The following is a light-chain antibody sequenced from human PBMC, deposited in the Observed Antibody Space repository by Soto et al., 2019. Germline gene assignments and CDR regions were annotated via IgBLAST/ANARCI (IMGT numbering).Light chain of an antibody. V-gene: IGLV1-51*01. CDR1: SSNIENNY. Sequence: QSALTQPPSVSAAPGQKVTISCSGSSSNIENNYISWYQQLPGTAPRLLIYDNNKRPSGIPDRFSGSKSGTSATLGITGLQTGDEADYYCGTWDSSLSAVVFGGGTKVTVL. J-gene: IGLJ2*01. CDR2: DNN. CDR3: GTWDSSLSAVV.